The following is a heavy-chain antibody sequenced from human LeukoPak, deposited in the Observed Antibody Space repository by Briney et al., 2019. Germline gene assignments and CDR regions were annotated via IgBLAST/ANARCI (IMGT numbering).Heavy chain of an antibody. J-gene: IGHJ6*03. CDR3: ARRRSSIAARPVPYYYYYMDV. CDR2: INHSGST. D-gene: IGHD6-6*01. Sequence: SETLPLTCAVYGGSFSGYYWSWIRQPPGKGLEWIGEINHSGSTNSNPSLKSRVTISVDTSKNQFSLKLSSVTAADTAVYYCARRRSSIAARPVPYYYYYMDVWGKGTTVTVSS. V-gene: IGHV4-34*01. CDR1: GGSFSGYY.